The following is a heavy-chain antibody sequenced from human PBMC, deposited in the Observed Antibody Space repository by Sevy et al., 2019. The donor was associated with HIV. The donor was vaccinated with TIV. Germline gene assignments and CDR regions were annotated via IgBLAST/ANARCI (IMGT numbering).Heavy chain of an antibody. CDR2: INAGNGNT. V-gene: IGHV1-3*01. J-gene: IGHJ5*02. Sequence: ASVKVSCKASGYTFTSYAMHWVRQAPGQRLEWMGWINAGNGNTKYSQKFQGRVTITRDTSASTAYMGLSSLRSEDTAVYYCARDITMIWFDPWGQGTLVTVSS. D-gene: IGHD3-22*01. CDR1: GYTFTSYA. CDR3: ARDITMIWFDP.